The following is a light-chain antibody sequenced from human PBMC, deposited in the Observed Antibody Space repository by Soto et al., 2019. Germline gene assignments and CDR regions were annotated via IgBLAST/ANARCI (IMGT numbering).Light chain of an antibody. CDR1: QSISTY. CDR3: QQRTDGSYGWT. CDR2: DTS. V-gene: IGKV3-11*01. J-gene: IGKJ1*01. Sequence: ENVLTQSPATLSLSPGERATLSCRASQSISTYVAWYQQTPGQAPRLLIYDTSKRATGIPDRFSGSGSGSDFTRTIRSREPEVFAVYFCQQRTDGSYGWTFGRGTKLEIK.